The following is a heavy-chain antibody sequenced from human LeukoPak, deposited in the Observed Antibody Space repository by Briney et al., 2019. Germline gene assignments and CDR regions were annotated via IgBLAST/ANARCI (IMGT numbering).Heavy chain of an antibody. J-gene: IGHJ6*03. Sequence: PSETLSLTCSVSGGSISSYYWTWIRQPPGKGLEWIGYRYYSGSTTYNPSLKSRVTISVDTSKNQFSLKLSSVTAADTAVYYCARGDSSSSYYYYYYMDVWGKGTTVTVSS. V-gene: IGHV4-59*01. D-gene: IGHD6-6*01. CDR3: ARGDSSSSYYYYYYMDV. CDR1: GGSISSYY. CDR2: RYYSGST.